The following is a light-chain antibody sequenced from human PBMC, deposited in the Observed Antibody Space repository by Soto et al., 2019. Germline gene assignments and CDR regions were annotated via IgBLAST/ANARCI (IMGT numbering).Light chain of an antibody. V-gene: IGKV3-11*01. J-gene: IGKJ4*01. CDR2: DAS. CDR3: QQRYNWPPLT. CDR1: QSVSNY. Sequence: IVLTQSPATLSLSPGERATLSCRASQSVSNYIVWYQQKPGQAPRLLIYDASIRATGIPARFSGSGSGTDFTLTISRLEPEDSAVYYCQQRYNWPPLTFGGGTTVEIK.